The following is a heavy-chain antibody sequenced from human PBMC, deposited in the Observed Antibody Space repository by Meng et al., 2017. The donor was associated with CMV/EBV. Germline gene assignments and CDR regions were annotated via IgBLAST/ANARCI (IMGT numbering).Heavy chain of an antibody. V-gene: IGHV3-20*04. Sequence: GGSLRLSCAASGFTFDDYGMSWVRQAPGKGLEWVSGINWNGGSTGYTDSVKGRFTISRDNAKNSLYLQMNSLRAEDTALYYCARVEILEWFYRGWGQGTLVTVSS. CDR2: INWNGGST. CDR3: ARVEILEWFYRG. J-gene: IGHJ4*02. D-gene: IGHD3-3*01. CDR1: GFTFDDYG.